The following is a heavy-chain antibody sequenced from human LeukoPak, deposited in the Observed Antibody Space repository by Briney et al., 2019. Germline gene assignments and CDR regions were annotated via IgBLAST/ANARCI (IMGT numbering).Heavy chain of an antibody. Sequence: GRSLRLSCEASAFTFSHYPMDWVRQAPGKGLELLAIISDDGTNRYYADSVKGRFTISRDDSNNTVYLQMNSLRVDDTAIYFCARGKFFDIWGQGTMVTVSS. CDR1: AFTFSHYP. CDR3: ARGKFFDI. V-gene: IGHV3-30-3*01. J-gene: IGHJ3*02. CDR2: ISDDGTNR.